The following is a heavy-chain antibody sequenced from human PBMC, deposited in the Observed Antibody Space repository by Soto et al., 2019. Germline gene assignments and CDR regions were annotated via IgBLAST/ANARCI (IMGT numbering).Heavy chain of an antibody. D-gene: IGHD3-3*01. Sequence: PSETLSLTCTVSGGSISSSSYYWGWIRQPPGKGLEWIGSIYYSGSTYYNPSLKSRVTISVDTSKNQFSLKLSSVTAADTAVYYCARQGYDFWSGSVEIYYFDYWGQGTLVTVSS. J-gene: IGHJ4*02. CDR1: GGSISSSSYY. V-gene: IGHV4-39*01. CDR2: IYYSGST. CDR3: ARQGYDFWSGSVEIYYFDY.